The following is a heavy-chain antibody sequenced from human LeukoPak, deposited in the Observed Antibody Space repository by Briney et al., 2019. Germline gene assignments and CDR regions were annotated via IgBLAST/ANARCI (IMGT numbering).Heavy chain of an antibody. Sequence: GGSLRLSCAASGFIFSTYTMTWVRQAPGKGLEWVSTISDSGGSTYYADSVEGRFTISRDNSKNTLYLQMNSLRAEDTAVYYCARRVHSSSWSSYFDYWGQETLVTVSS. CDR1: GFIFSTYT. J-gene: IGHJ4*02. D-gene: IGHD6-13*01. V-gene: IGHV3-23*01. CDR3: ARRVHSSSWSSYFDY. CDR2: ISDSGGST.